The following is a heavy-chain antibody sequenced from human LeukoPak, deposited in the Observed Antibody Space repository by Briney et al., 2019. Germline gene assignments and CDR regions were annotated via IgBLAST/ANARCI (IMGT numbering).Heavy chain of an antibody. J-gene: IGHJ4*02. CDR3: ARVSYYDSSGYYTNRFDY. D-gene: IGHD3-22*01. CDR1: GYTFTGHY. V-gene: IGHV1-2*02. Sequence: GASVKVSCKASGYTFTGHYMHWVRQAPGQGLEWMGWINPNSGGTNYAQKFQGRVTMTRDTSISTAYMELSRLRSDDTAVYYCARVSYYDSSGYYTNRFDYWGQGTLVTVSS. CDR2: INPNSGGT.